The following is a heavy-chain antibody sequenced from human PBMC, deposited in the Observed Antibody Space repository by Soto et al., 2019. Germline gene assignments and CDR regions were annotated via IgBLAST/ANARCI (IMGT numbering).Heavy chain of an antibody. D-gene: IGHD6-19*01. CDR1: GFTFGDYA. CDR3: ARDLEVAVAGA. Sequence: GGSLRLSCTASGFTFGDYAMSWFRQAPGKGLEWVGFIRSKAYGGTTEYAASVKGRFTISRDDSKSIAYLQMNSLKTEDTAVYYCARDLEVAVAGAWGQGTLVTVSS. CDR2: IRSKAYGGTT. J-gene: IGHJ5*02. V-gene: IGHV3-49*03.